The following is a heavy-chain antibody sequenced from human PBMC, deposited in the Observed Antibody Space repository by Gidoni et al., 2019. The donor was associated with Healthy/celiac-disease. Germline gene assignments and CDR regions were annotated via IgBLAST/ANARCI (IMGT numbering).Heavy chain of an antibody. D-gene: IGHD3-10*01. V-gene: IGHV1-3*01. CDR3: ARVPLKYYGSGRSPFDI. CDR1: GYTFTSYA. J-gene: IGHJ3*02. CDR2: INAGNGNT. Sequence: QVQLVQSGAEVKKPGASVKVSCKASGYTFTSYAMHWVRQAPGQRLEWMGWINAGNGNTKYSQKFQGRVTITRDTSASTAYMELSSLRSEDTAVYYCARVPLKYYGSGRSPFDIWGQGTMVTVSS.